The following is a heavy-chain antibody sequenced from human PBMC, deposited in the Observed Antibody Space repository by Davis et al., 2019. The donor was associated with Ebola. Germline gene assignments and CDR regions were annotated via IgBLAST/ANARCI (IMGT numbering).Heavy chain of an antibody. D-gene: IGHD6-25*01. CDR2: ISGYNGNT. J-gene: IGHJ4*02. Sequence: AASVKVSCKGSGYLFTSYGISWVRQAPGQGLEWMGWISGYNGNTDSAPKVQDGVTMTTDTSTNTAYMELRGLRSDDTAVYYCARNVGLTAADLSDYWGQGTLVTVSS. CDR3: ARNVGLTAADLSDY. V-gene: IGHV1-18*04. CDR1: GYLFTSYG.